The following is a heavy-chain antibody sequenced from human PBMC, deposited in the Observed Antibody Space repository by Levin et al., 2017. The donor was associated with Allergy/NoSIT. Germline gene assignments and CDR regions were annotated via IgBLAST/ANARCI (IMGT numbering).Heavy chain of an antibody. J-gene: IGHJ4*02. CDR3: VKMDFSSINCYPDF. D-gene: IGHD2-2*01. CDR1: GFIFDDYA. V-gene: IGHV3-9*01. Sequence: SLKISCAASGFIFDDYAMHWVRQAPGKGLEWVSGMSWNSGSIDYADSVKGRFTTSRDNAKNSLSLQMNSLTAEDTAFYYCVKMDFSSINCYPDFWGQGTLVTVSS. CDR2: MSWNSGSI.